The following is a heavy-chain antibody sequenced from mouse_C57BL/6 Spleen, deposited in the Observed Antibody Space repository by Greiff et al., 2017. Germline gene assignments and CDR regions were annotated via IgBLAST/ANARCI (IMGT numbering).Heavy chain of an antibody. V-gene: IGHV5-16*01. D-gene: IGHD2-10*01. J-gene: IGHJ1*03. CDR1: GFTFSDYY. Sequence: EVQLVESEGGLVQPGSSMKLSCTASGFTFSDYYMAWVRQVPEKGLEWVANINYDGSSTYYLDSLKSRFIISRDNAKNILYLQMSSLKSEDTATYYCARGGTYYGNQWYFDVWGTGTTVTVSS. CDR2: INYDGSST. CDR3: ARGGTYYGNQWYFDV.